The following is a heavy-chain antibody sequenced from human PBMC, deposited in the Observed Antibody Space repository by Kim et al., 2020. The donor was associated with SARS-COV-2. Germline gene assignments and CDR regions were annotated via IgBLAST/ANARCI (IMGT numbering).Heavy chain of an antibody. J-gene: IGHJ4*02. V-gene: IGHV3-33*01. CDR3: ARDPIRERSWSVGTFDY. Sequence: GGSLRLSCAASGFTFRSYGMHWVRQAPGKGLEWVAVIWYDGSNKYYADSVKGRFTISRDNSKNTLYLQMNSLRAEDTAVYYCARDPIRERSWSVGTFDYGGQGTLVTVSP. CDR2: IWYDGSNK. D-gene: IGHD6-13*01. CDR1: GFTFRSYG.